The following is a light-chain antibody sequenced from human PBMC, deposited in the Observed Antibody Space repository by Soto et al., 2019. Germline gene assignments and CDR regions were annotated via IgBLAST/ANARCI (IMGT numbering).Light chain of an antibody. Sequence: DIHVTQSPSSVSASVGDRVTITCQASQDINKNLIWYQQKPGKAPKLLIYDASDLETGVPSSYSGSGSGTGFTFTIIRSQPEDCARYYCQQYESLPLPFGQGTRPEIK. V-gene: IGKV1-33*01. CDR1: QDINKN. J-gene: IGKJ5*01. CDR2: DAS. CDR3: QQYESLPLP.